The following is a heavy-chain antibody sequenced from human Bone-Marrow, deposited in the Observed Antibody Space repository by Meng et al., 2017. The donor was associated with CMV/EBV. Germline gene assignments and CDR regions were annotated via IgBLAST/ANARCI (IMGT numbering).Heavy chain of an antibody. CDR2: ISAYNGNT. Sequence: ASVKVSCKASGYTFTSYGISWVRQAPGQELEWMGWISAYNGNTNYAQKLQGRVTMTTDTSTSTAYMELRSLRSDDTAVYYCASSTRPFYGMDVWGQGTTVTVSS. J-gene: IGHJ6*02. CDR1: GYTFTSYG. CDR3: ASSTRPFYGMDV. V-gene: IGHV1-18*01.